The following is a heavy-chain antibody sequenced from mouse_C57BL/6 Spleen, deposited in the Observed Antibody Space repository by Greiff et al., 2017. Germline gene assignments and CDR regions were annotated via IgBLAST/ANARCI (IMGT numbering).Heavy chain of an antibody. CDR1: GYAFSSSW. Sequence: VQLQESGPELVKPGASVKISCKASGYAFSSSWMNWVKQRPGKGLEWIGRIYPGDGDTNYNGKFKGKATLTADKSSSTAYMQLSSLTSEDSAVYFCARRGHYDYDVLYYAMDYWGQGTSVTVSS. CDR3: ARRGHYDYDVLYYAMDY. D-gene: IGHD2-4*01. V-gene: IGHV1-82*01. J-gene: IGHJ4*01. CDR2: IYPGDGDT.